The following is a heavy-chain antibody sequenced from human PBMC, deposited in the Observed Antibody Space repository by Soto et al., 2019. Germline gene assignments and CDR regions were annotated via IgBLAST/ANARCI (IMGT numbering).Heavy chain of an antibody. V-gene: IGHV3-21*06. CDR1: GFTFTRYS. J-gene: IGHJ4*02. CDR2: ISSTTNYI. Sequence: EVQLVESGGGLVKPGGSLRLSCAASGFTFTRYSMNWVRQAPGKGLEWVSSISSTTNYIYYGDSMKGRFTISRDNAKNPLYLEMNSLRAEDTAVYYCARESADLTSIFGYCGQGTLVTVSS. CDR3: ARESADLTSIFGY.